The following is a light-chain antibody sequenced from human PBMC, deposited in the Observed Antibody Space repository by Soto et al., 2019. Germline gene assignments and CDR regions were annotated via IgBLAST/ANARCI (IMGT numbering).Light chain of an antibody. V-gene: IGKV1-39*01. J-gene: IGKJ1*01. CDR1: QSISSY. CDR3: QQTYSTPWT. CDR2: AAS. Sequence: DIQMTQSPSSLSASVGDRVTITCRASQSISSYLNWYQHKPGKAPNLLIYAASSLQSGVPSRFSGSGSGTDFTLAISSLQPEDFATCYCQQTYSTPWTFGQGTKVDIK.